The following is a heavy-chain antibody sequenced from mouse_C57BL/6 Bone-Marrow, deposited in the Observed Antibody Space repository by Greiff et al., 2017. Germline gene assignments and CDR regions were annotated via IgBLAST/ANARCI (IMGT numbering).Heavy chain of an antibody. CDR3: AATYRFPMDY. CDR2: IHPNSGST. V-gene: IGHV1-64*01. J-gene: IGHJ4*01. Sequence: QVQLQQPGAELVKPGASVKLSCKASGYTFTSYWMHWVKQRPGPGLEWIGMIHPNSGSTNYNEKFKSKATLTVDKSSSTAYMQLSSLTSEDSAGYDCAATYRFPMDYWGQGTSVTVSS. D-gene: IGHD5-1*01. CDR1: GYTFTSYW.